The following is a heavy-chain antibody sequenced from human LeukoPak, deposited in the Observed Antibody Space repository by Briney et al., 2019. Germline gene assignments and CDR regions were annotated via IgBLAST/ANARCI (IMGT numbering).Heavy chain of an antibody. D-gene: IGHD1-26*01. V-gene: IGHV3-7*01. CDR2: IKQDGSEK. CDR3: ARVIVEGGSNNYFDY. CDR1: GFTFSSYW. Sequence: GGSLRLSCAASGFTFSSYWMSWVRQAPGKGLEWVANIKQDGSEKYYVDSVKGRFTISRDNAKNSLYLQMNSLRAEDTAVYYCARVIVEGGSNNYFDYWGQGTLVTVSS. J-gene: IGHJ4*02.